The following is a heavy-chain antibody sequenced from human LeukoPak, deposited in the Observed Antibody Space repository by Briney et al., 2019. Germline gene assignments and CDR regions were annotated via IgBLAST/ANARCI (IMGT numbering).Heavy chain of an antibody. CDR3: ARDAGAGGSIEYYFDY. V-gene: IGHV3-11*01. CDR1: GFTFSDYY. CDR2: ISSSGSTI. J-gene: IGHJ4*02. Sequence: GGSLRLSCAASGFTFSDYYMSWIRQATGQGLDWVSYISSSGSTIYYADSVKGRFTISRDNAKNSLYLQMNSLRAEDTAVYYCARDAGAGGSIEYYFDYWGQGTLVTVSS. D-gene: IGHD3-10*01.